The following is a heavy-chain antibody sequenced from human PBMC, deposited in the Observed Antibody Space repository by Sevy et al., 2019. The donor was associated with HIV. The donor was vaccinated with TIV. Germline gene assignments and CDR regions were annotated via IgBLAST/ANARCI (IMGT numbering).Heavy chain of an antibody. D-gene: IGHD2-2*01. CDR2: IIPIFGTA. CDR1: GGTFSSYA. CDR3: ASFSYCSSTSCYYFDY. J-gene: IGHJ4*02. V-gene: IGHV1-69*13. Sequence: ASVKVSCKASGGTFSSYAISWVRQAPGQGLEWMGGIIPIFGTANYAQNFQGRVTITADESTSTAYMELSSLRSEDTAVYYCASFSYCSSTSCYYFDYWGQGTLVTVSS.